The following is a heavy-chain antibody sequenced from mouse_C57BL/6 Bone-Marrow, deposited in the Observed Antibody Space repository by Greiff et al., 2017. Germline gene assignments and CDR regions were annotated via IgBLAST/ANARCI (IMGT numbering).Heavy chain of an antibody. J-gene: IGHJ3*01. CDR1: GFTFSSYA. V-gene: IGHV5-4*01. CDR2: ISHGGSYT. D-gene: IGHD2-5*01. Sequence: EVQGVESGGGLVKPGGSLKLSCAASGFTFSSYAMYWVRQTPEKRLEWVATISHGGSYTYYPDNVKGRFTISRDNAKNHLYLQMSHLKSEDTAMYYCARDMDSNRFGYWGQVALVTVSA. CDR3: ARDMDSNRFGY.